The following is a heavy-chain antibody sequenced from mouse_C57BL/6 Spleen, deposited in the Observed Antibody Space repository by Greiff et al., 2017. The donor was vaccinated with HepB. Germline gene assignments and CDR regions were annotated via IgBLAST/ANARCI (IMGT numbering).Heavy chain of an antibody. CDR2: FYPGSGSI. D-gene: IGHD2-4*01. J-gene: IGHJ3*01. CDR1: GYTFTEYT. CDR3: ARHEEGAIYYDYDEGSFFAN. Sequence: VQLQQSGAELVKPGASVKLSCKASGYTFTEYTIHWVKQRSGQGLEWVGWFYPGSGSIKYNEKFKDKATLTADKSSSTVYMELSRLTSEDSAVYFCARHEEGAIYYDYDEGSFFANWGQGTLVTVSA. V-gene: IGHV1-62-2*01.